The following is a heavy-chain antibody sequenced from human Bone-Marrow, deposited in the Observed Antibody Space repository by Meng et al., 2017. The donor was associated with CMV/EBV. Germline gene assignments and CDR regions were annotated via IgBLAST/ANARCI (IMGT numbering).Heavy chain of an antibody. V-gene: IGHV4-61*01. D-gene: IGHD2-2*02. J-gene: IGHJ2*01. Sequence: CTVSCGSVLTGTYYWSWLPQPTGQGLEWIGYVYSTRDTHYTPSLKSRLTISVDPSKTQFSLKLSSVTAADTAVYSCAYQLLYSGYFDLWGRGTLVTVSS. CDR3: AYQLLYSGYFDL. CDR2: VYSTRDT. CDR1: CGSVLTGTYY.